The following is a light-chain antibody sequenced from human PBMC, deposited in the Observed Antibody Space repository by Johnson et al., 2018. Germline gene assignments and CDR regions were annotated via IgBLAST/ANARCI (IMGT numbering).Light chain of an antibody. CDR1: SSNIGNNY. Sequence: QSVLTQPPSVSAAPGQKVTISCSGSSSNIGNNYVSWYQQLPGTAPKLLIYENNKRPSRIPDRFSGSKSGTSATLGIPGLQPGDEADYYCGTWDSSLSAGNVFGTGTKVTVL. V-gene: IGLV1-51*02. CDR3: GTWDSSLSAGNV. CDR2: ENN. J-gene: IGLJ1*01.